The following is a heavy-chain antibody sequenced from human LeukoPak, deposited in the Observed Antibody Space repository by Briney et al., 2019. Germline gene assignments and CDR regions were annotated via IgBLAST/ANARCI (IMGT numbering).Heavy chain of an antibody. CDR1: GYTFTSYG. J-gene: IGHJ5*02. CDR3: ARSHPPLLLEWDYNWFDP. Sequence: ASVKVSCKASGYTFTSYGISWVRQAPGQGLEWMGWISAYNGNTNYAQKLQGRVTMTTDTSTSTAYMELRSLRSDDTAVYYRARSHPPLLLEWDYNWFDPWGQGTLVTVSS. V-gene: IGHV1-18*01. CDR2: ISAYNGNT. D-gene: IGHD3-3*01.